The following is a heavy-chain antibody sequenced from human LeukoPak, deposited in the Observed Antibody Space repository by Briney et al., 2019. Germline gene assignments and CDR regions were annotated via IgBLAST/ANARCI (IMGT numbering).Heavy chain of an antibody. CDR1: GGSISSYY. J-gene: IGHJ5*02. Sequence: SETLSLTCTVSGGSISSYYWSWIRQPPGKGLEWIGYIHYSGNTNYNPSLKSRVTISVDTSKNQFSLKLSSVTAADTAVYYCARHVYSSDWYGYNCFDPWGQGTLVTVSS. CDR3: ARHVYSSDWYGYNCFDP. V-gene: IGHV4-59*08. CDR2: IHYSGNT. D-gene: IGHD6-19*01.